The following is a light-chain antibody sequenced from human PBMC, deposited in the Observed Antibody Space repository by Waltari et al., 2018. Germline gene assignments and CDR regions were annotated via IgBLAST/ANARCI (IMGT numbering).Light chain of an antibody. V-gene: IGLV2-11*01. CDR2: DVN. CDR1: SSTFASSNF. Sequence: QSALTQPPSVSGSPGQSVTTPCPVTSSTFASSNFFSLSQQHPHKPPKLLTYDVNKRPSGVPDRFSGSKSGNTASLTISGLQGEDEADYYCCSYAGSYTYVFGTGTKVTAL. CDR3: CSYAGSYTYV. J-gene: IGLJ1*01.